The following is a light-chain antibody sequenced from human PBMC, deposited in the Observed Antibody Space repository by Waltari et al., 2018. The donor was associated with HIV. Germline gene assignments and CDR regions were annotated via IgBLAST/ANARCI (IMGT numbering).Light chain of an antibody. Sequence: SVSTQPPSVSAAPGKKFRIYCSCTRSNIWNIYVSWYQKLPGTAPTLLIYDNNNRPSGIPDRFSGSKSGTSATLGITGLQTGDEADYYCGTWDSSLSASWVFGGGTKLTVL. V-gene: IGLV1-51*01. CDR1: RSNIWNIY. CDR3: GTWDSSLSASWV. J-gene: IGLJ3*02. CDR2: DNN.